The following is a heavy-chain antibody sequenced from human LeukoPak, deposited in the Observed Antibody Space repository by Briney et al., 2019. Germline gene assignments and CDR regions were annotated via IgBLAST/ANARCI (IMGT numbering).Heavy chain of an antibody. CDR2: INPSGDST. J-gene: IGHJ4*02. CDR1: GYTFTINH. V-gene: IGHV1-46*01. CDR3: ARDYCSSTSCLFDY. D-gene: IGHD2-2*01. Sequence: ASVKVSCKASGYTFTINHIHWVRQAPGQGLEWMGVINPSGDSTTYAQNFQGRVTMTRDTSISTAFMELTRLRSDDTAVYYCARDYCSSTSCLFDYWGQGTLVTVSS.